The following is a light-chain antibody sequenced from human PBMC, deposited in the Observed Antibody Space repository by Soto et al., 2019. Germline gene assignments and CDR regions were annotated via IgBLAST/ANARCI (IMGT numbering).Light chain of an antibody. V-gene: IGKV3-11*01. CDR3: QQRSDWPST. CDR2: DAS. Sequence: EIVLTQSPVTLSLSPGERATLSCRASQSVGSYFAWYQQKPGQAPRLLIYDASSRATGNPARFSGSGSGTDFTLTISSLEPEDFAVYYCQQRSDWPSTFGGGTRVEIK. CDR1: QSVGSY. J-gene: IGKJ4*01.